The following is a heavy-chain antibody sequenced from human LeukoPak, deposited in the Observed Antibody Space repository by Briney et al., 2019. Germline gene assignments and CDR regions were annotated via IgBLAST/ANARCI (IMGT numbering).Heavy chain of an antibody. CDR3: ARTRASKATITYCFDY. V-gene: IGHV4-31*03. CDR2: IYYSGST. CDR1: GGSISSGGYY. J-gene: IGHJ4*02. D-gene: IGHD5-12*01. Sequence: SQTLSLTCTVSGGSISSGGYYWSWIRQHPGKGLEWIGYIYYSGSTYYNPSLKSRVTISVDTSKNQFSLKLSSVTAADTAVYYCARTRASKATITYCFDYWGQGTLVTVSS.